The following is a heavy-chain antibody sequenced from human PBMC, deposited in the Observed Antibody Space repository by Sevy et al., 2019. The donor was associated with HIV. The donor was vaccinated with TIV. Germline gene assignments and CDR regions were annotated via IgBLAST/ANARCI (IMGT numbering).Heavy chain of an antibody. CDR1: GFSFGSYS. V-gene: IGHV3-48*01. CDR2: ISTRSNTI. CDR3: ATCYYGSGSHTYHYYGMDV. Sequence: GGSLRLSCAASGFSFGSYSMNWVRQAPGQELEWVSYISTRSNTIYYADSVKGRFTISRDNAKNSLYLQMNSLSAEDSAVYYCATCYYGSGSHTYHYYGMDVWGQGTTVTVSS. D-gene: IGHD3-10*01. J-gene: IGHJ6*02.